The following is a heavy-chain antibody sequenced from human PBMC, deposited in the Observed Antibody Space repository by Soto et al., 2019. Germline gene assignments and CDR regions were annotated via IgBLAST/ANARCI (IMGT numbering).Heavy chain of an antibody. V-gene: IGHV6-1*01. CDR2: TYYRSKWYN. D-gene: IGHD3-22*01. CDR1: GDSVSSNSAA. Sequence: PSQTLSLTCAISGDSVSSNSAAWNWIRQSPSRGLEWLGRTYYRSKWYNDCAVSVKSRITINPDTSKNQFSLQLNSVTPEDTAVYYCAREGNNDSSGPRDRKEKGGGPFPFDPWGQGTRVTVSS. J-gene: IGHJ5*02. CDR3: AREGNNDSSGPRDRKEKGGGPFPFDP.